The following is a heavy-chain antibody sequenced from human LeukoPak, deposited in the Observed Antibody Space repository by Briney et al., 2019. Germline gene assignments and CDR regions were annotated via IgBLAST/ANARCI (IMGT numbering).Heavy chain of an antibody. CDR1: GFTFSGYS. D-gene: IGHD1-1*01. Sequence: PGGSLRLSCAASGFTFSGYSMNWVRQAPGKGLEWVSSISSSSSYIYYADSVKGRFTISRDNAKDSLYLQMNSLRAEDTAVYYCARDERLEFDYWGQGTLVTVSS. CDR2: ISSSSSYI. CDR3: ARDERLEFDY. V-gene: IGHV3-21*01. J-gene: IGHJ4*02.